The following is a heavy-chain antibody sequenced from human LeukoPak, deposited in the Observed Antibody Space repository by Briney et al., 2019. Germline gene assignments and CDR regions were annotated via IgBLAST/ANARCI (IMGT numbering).Heavy chain of an antibody. J-gene: IGHJ3*02. D-gene: IGHD1-20*01. CDR1: GYSFTSYW. CDR2: IYPGDSDT. V-gene: IGHV5-51*01. CDR3: ATRITGTLDAFDI. Sequence: GESLKISCKGSGYSFTSYWIGWVRQMPGKGLEWMGIIYPGDSDTRYSPSFRGQVTISADKSISTAYLQWSSLKASDTAMYYCATRITGTLDAFDIWGQGTMVTVSS.